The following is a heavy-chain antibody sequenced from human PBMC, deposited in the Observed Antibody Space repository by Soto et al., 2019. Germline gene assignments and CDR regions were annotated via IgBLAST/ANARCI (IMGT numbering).Heavy chain of an antibody. CDR1: GYTFTDYG. J-gene: IGHJ4*02. Sequence: QVQLVQSGADVKKPGASVRVSCKASGYTFTDYGITWVRQAPGQRLEWMGWISAKNGDTNLAQKFRGRVTLTTDPSTGTAYMDLRSLTPDDTAVYYCARDPPETPSDYWGQGTLVTVSS. V-gene: IGHV1-18*01. CDR3: ARDPPETPSDY. CDR2: ISAKNGDT.